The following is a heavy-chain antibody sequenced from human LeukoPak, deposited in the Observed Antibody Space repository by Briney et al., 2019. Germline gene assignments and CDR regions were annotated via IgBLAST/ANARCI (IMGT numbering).Heavy chain of an antibody. V-gene: IGHV3-53*01. CDR1: GFSVNNNY. CDR3: AGGKYYGLGTRPGYLGY. D-gene: IGHD3-10*01. J-gene: IGHJ4*02. CDR2: MDNFGIK. Sequence: GGSLRLSCAASGFSVNNNYVDWVRQPPGKGLEWVSSMDNFGIKYYAHSVQGRSTISRDSSRDTVFLQMNSLRVEDTAVYYCAGGKYYGLGTRPGYLGYWGLGTLVTVSS.